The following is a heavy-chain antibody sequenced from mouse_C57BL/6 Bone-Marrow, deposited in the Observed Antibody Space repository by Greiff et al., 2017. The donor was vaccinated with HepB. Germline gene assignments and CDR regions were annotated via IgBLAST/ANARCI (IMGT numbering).Heavy chain of an antibody. V-gene: IGHV1-54*01. CDR1: GYAFTNYL. CDR3: AREVTTRDYYAMDY. D-gene: IGHD2-2*01. J-gene: IGHJ4*01. Sequence: QVQLQQSGAELVRPGPSVKVSCKASGYAFTNYLIEWVKQRPGQGLEWIGVINPGSGGTNYNEKFKGKATLTADKSSSTAYMQLSSLTSEDSAVYFCAREVTTRDYYAMDYWGQGTSVTVSS. CDR2: INPGSGGT.